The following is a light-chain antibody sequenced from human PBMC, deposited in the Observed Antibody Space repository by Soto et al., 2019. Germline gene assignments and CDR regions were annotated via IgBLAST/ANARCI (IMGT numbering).Light chain of an antibody. CDR3: QHYGASPKYT. CDR2: GAS. J-gene: IGKJ2*01. CDR1: QSVSSSS. Sequence: EIVLTQSPGTLSLSPGQRATLFCRASQSVSSSSLAWYQQRPGQAPRLLIYGASRRATCIPDRFSGSGSGTDFSVPISRLEPEDFAVYYCQHYGASPKYTFGQGTKLEIK. V-gene: IGKV3-20*01.